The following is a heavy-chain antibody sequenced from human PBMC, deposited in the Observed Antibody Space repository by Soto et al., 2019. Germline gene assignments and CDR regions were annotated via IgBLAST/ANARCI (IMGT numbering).Heavy chain of an antibody. D-gene: IGHD2-15*01. J-gene: IGHJ4*02. CDR2: IVVGSGNT. CDR3: AARWVVAATEFDY. Sequence: SVKVSCKASGFTFTGSAMQWVRQARGQRLEWIGWIVVGSGNTNYAQKFQERVTITRDMSTSTAYMELSSLRSEDTAVYYCAARWVVAATEFDYWGQGTLVTVSS. V-gene: IGHV1-58*02. CDR1: GFTFTGSA.